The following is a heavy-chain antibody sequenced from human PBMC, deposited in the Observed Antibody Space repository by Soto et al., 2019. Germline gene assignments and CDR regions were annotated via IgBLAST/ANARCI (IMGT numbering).Heavy chain of an antibody. D-gene: IGHD2-15*01. CDR3: ARTCSGGTCSFDY. Sequence: EVQLVESGGGLVQLGGSLRLSCAASGFTVSSNYMSWVRQAPGKGLEWVSVIYSGGSTYYADSVKGRFTISRDNSENTLYLQMNSLRAEDTAVYYCARTCSGGTCSFDYWGQGTLVTVSS. J-gene: IGHJ4*02. CDR1: GFTVSSNY. CDR2: IYSGGST. V-gene: IGHV3-66*01.